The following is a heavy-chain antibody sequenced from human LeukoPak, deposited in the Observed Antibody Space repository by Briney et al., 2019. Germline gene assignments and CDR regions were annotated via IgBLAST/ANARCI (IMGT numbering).Heavy chain of an antibody. J-gene: IGHJ4*02. CDR2: ISNDGSNK. CDR1: GFTFSRYS. D-gene: IGHD3-10*01. Sequence: GGSLRLSCAVSGFTFSRYSMHWVRQAPGKGPEWVAVISNDGSNKDYADSVNGRFTISRDNSKNTLYLQMNSLRVEDTAVYFCAARKVRGVWFYLDYWGQGTLVTVSS. CDR3: AARKVRGVWFYLDY. V-gene: IGHV3-30*04.